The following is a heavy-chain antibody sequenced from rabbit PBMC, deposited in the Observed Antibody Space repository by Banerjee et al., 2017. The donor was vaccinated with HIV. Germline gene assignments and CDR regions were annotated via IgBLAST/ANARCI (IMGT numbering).Heavy chain of an antibody. CDR3: ARGGIHHVFDP. Sequence: KDYANSVKGRFTISSDNAQNTVFLQMTSLTGSDTATYFCARGGIHHVFDPRGPGTLVTVS. J-gene: IGHJ2*01. D-gene: IGHD7-1*01. V-gene: IGHV1S8*01. CDR2: K.